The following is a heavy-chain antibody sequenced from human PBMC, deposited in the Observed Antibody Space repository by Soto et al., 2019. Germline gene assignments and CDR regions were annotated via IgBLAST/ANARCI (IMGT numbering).Heavy chain of an antibody. Sequence: GGSLRLSCAASGYTFSSYWMSWVRQAPGKGLEWVANIKQDGSEKYYVDSVKGRFTISRDNAKNSLYLQMNSLRAEDTAVYYCARADIVVVSAADYWYFDLWGRGTLVTVSS. CDR3: ARADIVVVSAADYWYFDL. CDR2: IKQDGSEK. D-gene: IGHD2-2*01. V-gene: IGHV3-7*01. J-gene: IGHJ2*01. CDR1: GYTFSSYW.